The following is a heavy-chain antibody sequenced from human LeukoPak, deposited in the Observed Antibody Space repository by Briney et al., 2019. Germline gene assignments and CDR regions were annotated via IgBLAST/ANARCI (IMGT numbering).Heavy chain of an antibody. J-gene: IGHJ4*02. V-gene: IGHV4-30-4*01. CDR3: ARSSSWFYYFDY. CDR2: IYYSGST. D-gene: IGHD6-13*01. Sequence: ASETLSLTCTVSGRSISSVDYYWSWIPQPPGKGLEWIGYIYYSGSTYYNPSLKSRVTISVDTSKNQYSLKLSSVTAADTAVYYCARSSSWFYYFDYWGQGTLVTVSS. CDR1: GRSISSVDYY.